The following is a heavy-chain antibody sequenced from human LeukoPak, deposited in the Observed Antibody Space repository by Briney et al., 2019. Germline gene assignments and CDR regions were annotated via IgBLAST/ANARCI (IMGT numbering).Heavy chain of an antibody. CDR3: ARDSGYGGMSTDAFDI. J-gene: IGHJ3*02. CDR2: IKQDGSEK. CDR1: GFTFSSYW. V-gene: IGHV3-7*01. D-gene: IGHD3-10*01. Sequence: GGSLRLSCAAPGFTFSSYWMSWVRQAPGKGLEWVANIKQDGSEKYYVDSVKGRFTISRDNAKNSLYLQMNSLRAEDTAVYYCARDSGYGGMSTDAFDIWGQGTMVTVSS.